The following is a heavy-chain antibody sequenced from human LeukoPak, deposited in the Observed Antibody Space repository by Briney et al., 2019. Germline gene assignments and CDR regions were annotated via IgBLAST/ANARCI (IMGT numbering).Heavy chain of an antibody. CDR1: GFTVSSNY. D-gene: IGHD1-1*01. CDR2: IYHSGNI. J-gene: IGHJ4*02. V-gene: IGHV4-4*02. CDR3: VRQLGYYFDY. Sequence: GSLRLSCAASGFTVSSNYMSWVRQAPGKGLEWIGEIYHSGNINYNPSLKSRVTMSVDKSKNQFSLKLSSVTAADTAVYYCVRQLGYYFDYWGQGTLVTVSS.